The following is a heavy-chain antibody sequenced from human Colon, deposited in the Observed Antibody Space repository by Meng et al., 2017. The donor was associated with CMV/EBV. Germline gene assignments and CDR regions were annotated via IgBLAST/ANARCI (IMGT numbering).Heavy chain of an antibody. V-gene: IGHV3-7*01. D-gene: IGHD6-13*01. CDR2: INQGGTEK. J-gene: IGHJ4*02. Sequence: ASRFIFSSYCMNWVRQAPGKGLEWVANINQGGTEKYYVDSVKGRFTISRDNAKNSLYLQMNNLTADDTAVYYCTTGFIASDENYFDFWGQGTLVTVSS. CDR3: TTGFIASDENYFDF. CDR1: RFIFSSYC.